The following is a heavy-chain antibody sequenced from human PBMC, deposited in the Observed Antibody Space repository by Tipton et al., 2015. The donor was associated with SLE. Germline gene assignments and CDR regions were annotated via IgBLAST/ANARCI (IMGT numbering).Heavy chain of an antibody. D-gene: IGHD1-7*01. CDR2: FYHSGTT. CDR3: ARLKGRLELPGYHYYMDV. Sequence: TLSLTCAVSGYSVNSGYFWGWFRQTPGMGLEWIGGFYHSGTTYYNPPLKSRVTILVDRSKNQSSLKLSSVTAADTAVYYCARLKGRLELPGYHYYMDVWGKGTTVTVSS. V-gene: IGHV4-38-2*01. J-gene: IGHJ6*03. CDR1: GYSVNSGYF.